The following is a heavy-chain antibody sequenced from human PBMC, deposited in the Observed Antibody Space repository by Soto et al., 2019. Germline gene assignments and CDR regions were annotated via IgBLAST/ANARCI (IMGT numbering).Heavy chain of an antibody. CDR1: GFTFSNYA. V-gene: IGHV3-30*18. CDR2: TSYDGNNE. D-gene: IGHD1-1*01. J-gene: IGHJ4*02. CDR3: AKDKGVFNWATSYFDY. Sequence: PGGSLRLSXAASGFTFSNYAMHWVRQAPGKGLEWVALTSYDGNNEYYTDSVKGRFTISRDNSKNTLFLQMNSPRPEDTAVYYCAKDKGVFNWATSYFDYWGQGALVTVSS.